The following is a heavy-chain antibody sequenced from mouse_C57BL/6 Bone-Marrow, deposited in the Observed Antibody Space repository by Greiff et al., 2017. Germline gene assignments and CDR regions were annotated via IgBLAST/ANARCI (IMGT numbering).Heavy chain of an antibody. CDR2: IDPEDGDI. Sequence: VQLQQSGAELVRPGASVKLSCTASGFNIKDYYMHWVKQRPEQGLEWIGRIDPEDGDIEYAPKFQGKATMTADTYSNTAYLQLSSLTSEDDAVNYCTALLLLWLRRRDYGGQGTTLTVSS. CDR3: TALLLLWLRRRDY. J-gene: IGHJ2*01. CDR1: GFNIKDYY. D-gene: IGHD2-2*01. V-gene: IGHV14-1*01.